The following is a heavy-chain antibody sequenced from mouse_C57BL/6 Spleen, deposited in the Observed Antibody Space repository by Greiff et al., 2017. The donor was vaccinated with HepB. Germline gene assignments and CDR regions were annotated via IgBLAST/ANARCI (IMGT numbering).Heavy chain of an antibody. CDR3: ARRGYYGSRGNWYFDV. J-gene: IGHJ1*03. CDR2: INPNNGGT. V-gene: IGHV1-26*01. D-gene: IGHD1-1*01. CDR1: GYTFTDYY. Sequence: EVQLQQSGPELVKPGASVKISCKASGYTFTDYYMNWVKQSHGKSLEWIGDINPNNGGTSYNQKFKGKATLTVDKSSSTAYMELRSLTSEDSAVYYCARRGYYGSRGNWYFDVWGTGTTVTVSS.